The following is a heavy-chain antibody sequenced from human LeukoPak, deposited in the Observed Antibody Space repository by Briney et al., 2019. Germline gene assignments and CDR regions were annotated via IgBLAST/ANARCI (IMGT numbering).Heavy chain of an antibody. CDR2: IYTSGST. J-gene: IGHJ5*02. CDR3: ARQGYCTNGVCYWDWFDP. V-gene: IGHV4-4*09. D-gene: IGHD2-8*01. CDR1: GGSISSYY. Sequence: SETLSLTCTVSGGSISSYYWSWIRQPPGKGLEWIGYIYTSGSTNYNPSLKSRVTISVDTSKNQFSLKLSSVTAADTAVYYCARQGYCTNGVCYWDWFDPWGQGTLATVSS.